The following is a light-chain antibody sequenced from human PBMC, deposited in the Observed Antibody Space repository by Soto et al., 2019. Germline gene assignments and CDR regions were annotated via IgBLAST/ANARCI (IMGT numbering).Light chain of an antibody. CDR1: QSVSASY. CDR2: VAS. Sequence: NVLTQSPGTLSLSPGERATLSCRASQSVSASYLAWYQQKPGQAPRLLIYVASTRATGIPDRFSGSGSGTDFTLTISRLEPEDFAVYYCQQYGKSPHTFGQGTKLEIK. J-gene: IGKJ2*01. CDR3: QQYGKSPHT. V-gene: IGKV3-20*01.